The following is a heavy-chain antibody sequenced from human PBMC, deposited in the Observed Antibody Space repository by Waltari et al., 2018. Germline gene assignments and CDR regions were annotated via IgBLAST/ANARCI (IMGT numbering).Heavy chain of an antibody. J-gene: IGHJ6*02. CDR3: GRGYYYGMDV. CDR1: GFTFSSYW. Sequence: EVQLVESGGDLVQPGGSLRLSCAASGFTFSSYWMGWVRQAPGKGVEWVANIKQDGSEKNDVDSVRGRFTISRDNAKNSLYLQMNSLGAEDTVVYYCGRGYYYGMDVWGQGTTVTVSS. V-gene: IGHV3-7*04. CDR2: IKQDGSEK.